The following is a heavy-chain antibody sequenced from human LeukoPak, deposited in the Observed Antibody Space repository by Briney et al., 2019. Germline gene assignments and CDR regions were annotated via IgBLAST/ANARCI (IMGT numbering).Heavy chain of an antibody. V-gene: IGHV4-34*01. J-gene: IGHJ4*02. CDR3: ARKNQWLAQFDY. CDR1: GGSFSGYY. CDR2: INHSGST. D-gene: IGHD6-19*01. Sequence: SETLSLTCAVYGGSFSGYYWSWIRRPPGKGLEWIGEINHSGSTNYNPSLKSRVTISVDTSKNQFSLKLSSVTAADTAVYYCARKNQWLAQFDYWGQGTLVTVSS.